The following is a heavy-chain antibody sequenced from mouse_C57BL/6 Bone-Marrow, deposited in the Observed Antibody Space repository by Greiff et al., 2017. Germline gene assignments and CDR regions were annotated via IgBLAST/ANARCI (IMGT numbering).Heavy chain of an antibody. J-gene: IGHJ2*01. CDR3: ARAGLRPYYFDY. Sequence: VQLQQSGAELMKPWASVKLSCTATGYTFTGYWIEWVKRRPGHGLEGIGEILPGSGSTNYNEKFKGKATFTADTSSNTAYMQLSSLTTEDSAIYYCARAGLRPYYFDYWGRGTTLTVSA. CDR2: ILPGSGST. D-gene: IGHD2-2*01. V-gene: IGHV1-9*01. CDR1: GYTFTGYW.